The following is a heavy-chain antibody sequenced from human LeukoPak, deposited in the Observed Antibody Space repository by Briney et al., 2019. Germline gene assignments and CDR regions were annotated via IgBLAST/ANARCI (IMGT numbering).Heavy chain of an antibody. CDR1: GGSISSYY. Sequence: SETLSLTCTVSGGSISSYYWSWIRQPPGKGLEWIGYIYYSGSTNYNPSLKSRVTISVDTSENQFSLKLSSVTAADTAVYYCARTVLPLWSTNGGYFDYWGQGTLVTVSS. CDR3: ARTVLPLWSTNGGYFDY. V-gene: IGHV4-59*01. D-gene: IGHD5/OR15-5a*01. CDR2: IYYSGST. J-gene: IGHJ4*02.